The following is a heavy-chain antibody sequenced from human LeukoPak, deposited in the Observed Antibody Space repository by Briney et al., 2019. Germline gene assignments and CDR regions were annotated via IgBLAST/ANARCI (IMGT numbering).Heavy chain of an antibody. J-gene: IGHJ4*02. CDR2: ISYDGSNK. CDR3: ARADLIAAAGLDY. D-gene: IGHD6-13*01. V-gene: IGHV3-30*04. CDR1: GFTFSSYA. Sequence: GGSLRLSCAASGFTFSSYAMHWVRQAPGKGLEWVAVISYDGSNKYYAVSVKGRFTISRDNSKNTLYLQMNSLRAEDTAVYYCARADLIAAAGLDYWGQGTLVTVSS.